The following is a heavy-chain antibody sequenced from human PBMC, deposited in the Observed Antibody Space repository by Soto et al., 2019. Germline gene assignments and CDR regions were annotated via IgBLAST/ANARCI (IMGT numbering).Heavy chain of an antibody. Sequence: SETLSLTCTVSGGSISGYYWSWIRQPPGKGLEWIGYIYYSGSTNYNPSLKSRVTISVDTSKNTLYLQMNSLRAEDTAVYYCTKTANDIWSGYESPEGGWFDPWGQGTLVTVSS. CDR3: TKTANDIWSGYESPEGGWFDP. D-gene: IGHD3-3*01. J-gene: IGHJ5*02. V-gene: IGHV4-59*01. CDR1: GGSISGYY. CDR2: IYYSGST.